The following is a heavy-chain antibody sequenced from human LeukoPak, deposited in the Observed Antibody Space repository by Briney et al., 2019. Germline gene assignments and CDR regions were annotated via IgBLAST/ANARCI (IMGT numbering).Heavy chain of an antibody. CDR3: ARANALYCSSTLCLFDY. CDR2: INPKSGDT. V-gene: IGHV1-2*02. Sequence: AAVKISCLASGYTFTGYYMHGVRQAPARGGEWMGWINPKSGDTNYAQKFQGRVSMTRDTSNSTAPMELSRLRSDHTAVYYCARANALYCSSTLCLFDYWGQGTLVTVSS. J-gene: IGHJ4*02. D-gene: IGHD2-2*01. CDR1: GYTFTGYY.